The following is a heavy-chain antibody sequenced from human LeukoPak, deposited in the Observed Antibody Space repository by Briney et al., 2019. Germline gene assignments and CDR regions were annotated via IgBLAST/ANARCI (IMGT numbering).Heavy chain of an antibody. J-gene: IGHJ5*02. Sequence: GGSLRLSCAASGFTFSNYIMNWVRQAPGKGLEWVSYISSSSSTIYYADSVKGRFTISRDNAKNSLYLQMNSLRVEDTAVYYCARTDKLEQQWLRPSAWGQGTLVTVSS. V-gene: IGHV3-48*04. CDR1: GFTFSNYI. CDR2: ISSSSSTI. CDR3: ARTDKLEQQWLRPSA. D-gene: IGHD6-19*01.